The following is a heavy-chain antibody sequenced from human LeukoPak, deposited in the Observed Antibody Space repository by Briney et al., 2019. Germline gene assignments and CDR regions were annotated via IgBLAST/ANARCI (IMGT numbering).Heavy chain of an antibody. CDR1: GGSISSGGYY. CDR2: IYHSGST. D-gene: IGHD2-2*01. V-gene: IGHV4-30-2*01. Sequence: SQTLSPTCTVSGGSISSGGYYWSWIRQPPGKGLEWIGYIYHSGSTYYNPSLKSRVTISVDRSKNQFSLKLSSVTAADTAVYYCARWGDIVVVPAAALGAFDIWGQGTMATVSS. CDR3: ARWGDIVVVPAAALGAFDI. J-gene: IGHJ3*02.